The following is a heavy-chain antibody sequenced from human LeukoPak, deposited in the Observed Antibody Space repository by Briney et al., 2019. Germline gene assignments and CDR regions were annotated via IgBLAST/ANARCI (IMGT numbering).Heavy chain of an antibody. CDR2: INHSGST. V-gene: IGHV4-34*01. CDR3: ARRTDYNGDY. Sequence: PSETLSLTCAVYGGSFSGYYWSWIRQPPGRGLEWIGEINHSGSTNYNPSLKSRVTISVDTSKNQFSLKLSSVTAADTAVYYCARRTDYNGDYWGQGTLVTVSS. D-gene: IGHD4-11*01. CDR1: GGSFSGYY. J-gene: IGHJ4*02.